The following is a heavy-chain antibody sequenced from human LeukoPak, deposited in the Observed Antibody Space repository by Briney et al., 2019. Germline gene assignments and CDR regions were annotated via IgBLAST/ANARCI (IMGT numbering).Heavy chain of an antibody. CDR2: ISHDGII. CDR3: VSFYETY. J-gene: IGHJ4*02. D-gene: IGHD2/OR15-2a*01. Sequence: GGSLRLSCETAGFTFSSYVMHWVRRTPGKGLVWVSRISHDGIISYADSVKGRFTISKDNAKNTVYLQMNSLRAEDTAVYYCVSFYETYWGRGTLVTVSS. V-gene: IGHV3-74*01. CDR1: GFTFSSYV.